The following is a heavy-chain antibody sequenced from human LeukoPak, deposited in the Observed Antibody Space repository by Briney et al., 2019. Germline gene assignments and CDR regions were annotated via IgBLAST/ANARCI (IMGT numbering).Heavy chain of an antibody. Sequence: GGSLRLSYTASGFTFGDYAMSWVRQAPGKGLEWVGFIRSKAYGGTTEYAASVKGRFTISRDDSKSIAYLQMNSLKTEDTAVYYGTSLRFLEWFHDYWGQGTLVTVSS. CDR2: IRSKAYGGTT. CDR1: GFTFGDYA. V-gene: IGHV3-49*04. J-gene: IGHJ4*02. CDR3: TSLRFLEWFHDY. D-gene: IGHD3-3*01.